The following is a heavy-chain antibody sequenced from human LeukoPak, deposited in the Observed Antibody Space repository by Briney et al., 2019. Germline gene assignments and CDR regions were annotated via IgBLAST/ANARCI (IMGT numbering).Heavy chain of an antibody. J-gene: IGHJ4*02. Sequence: SVTLPLTSAVSGGAFSGYYWSWIRQPPGKGLEWSGGINYNGSTNYNPSLKSRVTISVATSKNQFSLKLSSVTAADTAVYYCARLRGDVLLWFGSRQKYYFDYWGQGTLVTVSS. V-gene: IGHV4-34*01. D-gene: IGHD3-10*01. CDR1: GGAFSGYY. CDR2: INYNGST. CDR3: ARLRGDVLLWFGSRQKYYFDY.